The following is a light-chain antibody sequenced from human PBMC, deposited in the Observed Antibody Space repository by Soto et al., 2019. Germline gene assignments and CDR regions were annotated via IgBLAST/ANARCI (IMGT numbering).Light chain of an antibody. CDR1: QIISSL. CDR2: DAS. J-gene: IGKJ1*01. Sequence: DTQMNLSPYTLFADVGDRVPISYRASQIISSLLACYQQNQGKAHQLLIYDASSLESGVPSRLSGSGSGTDFSLERSRLPPDDFASYYCQKYNSYSPAFGQGTKVEIK. CDR3: QKYNSYSPA. V-gene: IGKV1-5*01.